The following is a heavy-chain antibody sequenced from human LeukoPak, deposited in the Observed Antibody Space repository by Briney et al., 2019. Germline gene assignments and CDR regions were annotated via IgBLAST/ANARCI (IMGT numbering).Heavy chain of an antibody. CDR2: ISAFNGNT. Sequence: GASVKVSCKASGYTFTSYGISRVRQAPGQGLECMGWISAFNGNTNYAHKLKGRVTMTTAPSTTTAYLYLSSLRSDEPSGHYCARDKRAMVRGVITWFDPWGQGTLVTVSS. CDR1: GYTFTSYG. CDR3: ARDKRAMVRGVITWFDP. J-gene: IGHJ5*02. D-gene: IGHD3-10*01. V-gene: IGHV1-18*01.